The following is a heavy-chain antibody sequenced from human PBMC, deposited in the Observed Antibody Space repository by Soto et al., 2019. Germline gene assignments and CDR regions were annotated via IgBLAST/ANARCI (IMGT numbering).Heavy chain of an antibody. CDR1: GFTFSMSA. V-gene: IGHV3-23*01. CDR2: TGLNGRTT. Sequence: EVQLLESGGGLVQPGGSLRLSCAASGFTFSMSAMSWVRQAPGKGLEWVSTTGLNGRTTYYADSVKGWFTVSRDNSKNTLHLQMNSLRAEDTAVYYCATVHSTSRSFDYWGQGTLVTVSS. J-gene: IGHJ4*02. D-gene: IGHD2-2*01. CDR3: ATVHSTSRSFDY.